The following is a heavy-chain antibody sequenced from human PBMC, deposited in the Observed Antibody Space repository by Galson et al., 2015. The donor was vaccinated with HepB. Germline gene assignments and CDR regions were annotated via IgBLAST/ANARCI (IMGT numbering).Heavy chain of an antibody. CDR3: ARNGIRHSYGFVHMDV. V-gene: IGHV3-30-3*01. J-gene: IGHJ6*03. D-gene: IGHD5-18*01. CDR1: GFNFRRYA. Sequence: SLRLSCAASGFNFRRYAMYWVRQAPGKGLEWVAVISYDGSNKYYADSVKGRFTISRDNSKNTLYVQMNSLRAEDAAVYYCARNGIRHSYGFVHMDVWGKGTTVTVSS. CDR2: ISYDGSNK.